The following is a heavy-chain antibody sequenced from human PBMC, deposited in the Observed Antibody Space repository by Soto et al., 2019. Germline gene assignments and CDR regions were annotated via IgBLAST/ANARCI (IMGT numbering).Heavy chain of an antibody. V-gene: IGHV4-61*08. Sequence: SETLSLTCTVSGGSIDSGDYYWSWIRQPPGKGLEWIGFVYYSGSTNYNPSLKSRVTISLDTSRNQFSLKLNSVTSADTAVYFCARRVAAAPMYAFDIWGQGTMVTV. D-gene: IGHD6-13*01. CDR1: GGSIDSGDYY. CDR3: ARRVAAAPMYAFDI. J-gene: IGHJ3*02. CDR2: VYYSGST.